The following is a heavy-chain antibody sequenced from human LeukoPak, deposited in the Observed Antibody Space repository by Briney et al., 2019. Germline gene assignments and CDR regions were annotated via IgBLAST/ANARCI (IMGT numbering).Heavy chain of an antibody. Sequence: PSETLSLTCTVSGGSISSGSYYWSWIRQPAGKGLEWIGRIYTSGSTNYNPSLKSRVTISVDTSKNQFSLKLSSVTAADTAVYYRARVLIMPYYFDYWGQGTLVTVSS. V-gene: IGHV4-61*02. CDR1: GGSISSGSYY. D-gene: IGHD2-2*01. CDR2: IYTSGST. CDR3: ARVLIMPYYFDY. J-gene: IGHJ4*02.